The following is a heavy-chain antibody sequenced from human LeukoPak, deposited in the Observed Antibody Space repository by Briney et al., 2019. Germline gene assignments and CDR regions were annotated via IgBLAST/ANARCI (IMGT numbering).Heavy chain of an antibody. CDR1: GGSVRSRDFY. CDR3: ARGAAGRNNYYYYIDV. V-gene: IGHV4-39*07. CDR2: INHTGTT. J-gene: IGHJ6*03. Sequence: PSETLSLTCSVSGGSVRSRDFYWVWIRQSPGKGLEWIGEINHTGTTNYNPSLKSRFTISVDTSKNQFSLKLTSVTAADTAVYYCARGAAGRNNYYYYIDVWGKGTTVTVSS. D-gene: IGHD1/OR15-1a*01.